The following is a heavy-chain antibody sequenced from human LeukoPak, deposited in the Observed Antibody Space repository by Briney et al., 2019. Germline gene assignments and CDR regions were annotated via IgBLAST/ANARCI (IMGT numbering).Heavy chain of an antibody. D-gene: IGHD2-2*01. Sequence: PGGSLRLSCAASGFTFSGYAMSWVRQAPGKGLEWVSAISGSGGSTYYADSVKGRFTISRDNSKNTLYLQMNSLRAEDTAVYYCAKLLRGVVVVPAAAWGQGTLVTVSS. CDR1: GFTFSGYA. CDR2: ISGSGGST. V-gene: IGHV3-23*01. CDR3: AKLLRGVVVVPAAA. J-gene: IGHJ5*02.